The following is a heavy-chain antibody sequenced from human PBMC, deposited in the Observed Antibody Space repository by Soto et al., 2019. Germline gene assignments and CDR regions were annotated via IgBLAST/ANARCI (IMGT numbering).Heavy chain of an antibody. J-gene: IGHJ4*02. D-gene: IGHD3-22*01. CDR3: AKGPNYYDRSGYPGLDD. CDR2: IWYDASNK. V-gene: IGHV3-33*06. CDR1: GFTFSSYG. Sequence: GGSLRLSCAASGFTFSSYGMHWVRQAPGKGLEWVALIWYDASNKYYTDSVKGRFTISRDNSKNTLYLQMNSLRAEDTAVYYCAKGPNYYDRSGYPGLDDWGQGTLVTVTS.